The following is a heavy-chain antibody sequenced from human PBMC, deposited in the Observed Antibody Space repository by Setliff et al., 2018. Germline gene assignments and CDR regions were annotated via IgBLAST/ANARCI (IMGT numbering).Heavy chain of an antibody. Sequence: SETLSLTCTVSGASIDSHYWSWIRQPPGKGLEWIGHIYTSWSTNYNPSLESRLTITIDTSKSQFSLKLSSVTAADTAVYYCARHATYYYGSGNLPFDSWGQGTLVTVSS. CDR3: ARHATYYYGSGNLPFDS. CDR1: GASIDSHY. D-gene: IGHD3-10*01. J-gene: IGHJ4*02. V-gene: IGHV4-59*08. CDR2: IYTSWST.